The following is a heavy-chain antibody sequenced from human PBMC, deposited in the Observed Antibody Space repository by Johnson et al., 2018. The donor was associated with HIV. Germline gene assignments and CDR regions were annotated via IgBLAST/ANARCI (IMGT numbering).Heavy chain of an antibody. J-gene: IGHJ3*02. CDR2: MSWNSGSI. V-gene: IGHV3-48*04. Sequence: VQLLESGGGLIQPGGSLRLSCAASGFTFSTYWMIWVRQAPGKVLEWVSGMSWNSGSIGDADAVKGRFNISRDNAKNSLYLQMNSLRAGDTAVYYCARWSADAFDIWGQGTMVTVSS. CDR3: ARWSADAFDI. CDR1: GFTFSTYW.